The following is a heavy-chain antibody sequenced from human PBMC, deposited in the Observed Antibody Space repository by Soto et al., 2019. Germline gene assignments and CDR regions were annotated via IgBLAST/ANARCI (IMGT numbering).Heavy chain of an antibody. CDR2: IYNSGGS. D-gene: IGHD3-3*01. Sequence: SETLSLTCAVSWYSISSGCYWAWIRQPPGKGLEWIGSIYNSGGSYGRPCLISRVTISVDTSKNQFSLKLSSVTAGDTAVYYCAKDRYDFWSGYLYNWFDPWGQGTLVTVS. CDR3: AKDRYDFWSGYLYNWFDP. V-gene: IGHV4-38-2*02. CDR1: WYSISSGCY. J-gene: IGHJ5*02.